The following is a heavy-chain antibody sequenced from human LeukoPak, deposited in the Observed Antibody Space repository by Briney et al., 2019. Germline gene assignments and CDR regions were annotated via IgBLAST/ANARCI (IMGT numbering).Heavy chain of an antibody. CDR1: GGSISGYY. Sequence: SETLSLTCTVSGGSISGYYYNWIRQPPGKGLEWIGYIYYSGSTNYNPSLKSRVAISLDTSKNQFSLKLSSVTTADTAVYYCARSVVTLYWYFDLWGRGTLVTVSS. D-gene: IGHD4-23*01. J-gene: IGHJ2*01. V-gene: IGHV4-59*01. CDR2: IYYSGST. CDR3: ARSVVTLYWYFDL.